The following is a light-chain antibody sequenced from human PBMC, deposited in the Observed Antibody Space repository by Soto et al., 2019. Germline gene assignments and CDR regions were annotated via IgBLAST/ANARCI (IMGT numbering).Light chain of an antibody. CDR1: QSVGSY. J-gene: IGKJ2*01. CDR2: GTS. Sequence: EIVLTQSPATLSLSPGERATLSCRASQSVGSYLAWYQQKPGQAPRLLIYGTSNRATGIPGRFSGSGPETDFTLTISSLEPEDCGVYYCQHRGKWPRTFGQGTKLEIK. V-gene: IGKV3-11*01. CDR3: QHRGKWPRT.